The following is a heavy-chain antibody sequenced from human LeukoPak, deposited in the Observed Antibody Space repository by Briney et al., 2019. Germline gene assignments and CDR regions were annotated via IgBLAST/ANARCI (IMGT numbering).Heavy chain of an antibody. CDR3: ARDGSGSKDTAMALQPDY. CDR1: GFTFSSYA. J-gene: IGHJ4*02. D-gene: IGHD5-18*01. V-gene: IGHV3-30-3*01. CDR2: ISYDGSNK. Sequence: PGGSLRLSCAASGFTFSSYAMHWVRQAPGKGLEWVAVISYDGSNKYYADSVKGRFTISRDNSKNTLYLQMNSLRAEDTAVYYCARDGSGSKDTAMALQPDYWGQGTLVTVSS.